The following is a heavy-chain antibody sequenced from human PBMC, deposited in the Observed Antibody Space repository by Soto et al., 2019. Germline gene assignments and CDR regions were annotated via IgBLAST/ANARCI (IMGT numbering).Heavy chain of an antibody. V-gene: IGHV4-34*01. J-gene: IGHJ4*02. CDR1: GGSFSGYY. Sequence: PSATLSLTCAGYGGSFSGYYWSWLRQPPGKGLEWIGEINHSGSTYFHPSFKSRLTMSIDRTRNQFSLKLSSVTAADMAVYYCARGGGYDSFDYWGQGVLVTVSS. CDR2: INHSGST. CDR3: ARGGGYDSFDY. D-gene: IGHD5-12*01.